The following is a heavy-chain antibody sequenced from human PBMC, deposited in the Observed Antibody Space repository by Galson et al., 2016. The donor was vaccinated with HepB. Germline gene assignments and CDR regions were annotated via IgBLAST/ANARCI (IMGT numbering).Heavy chain of an antibody. CDR2: INYDESQP. V-gene: IGHV3-7*03. CDR3: ARTQFVRGFFTVTTQSHLDY. J-gene: IGHJ4*02. CDR1: GFTFSSYW. D-gene: IGHD4-17*01. Sequence: SLRLSCAASGFTFSSYWMSWVRQTPGKGLEWVANINYDESQPYSVGSVRGRFTISRDNAKASLFLQMNSLRVDDTAVYDCARTQFVRGFFTVTTQSHLDYWGQGALVTVS.